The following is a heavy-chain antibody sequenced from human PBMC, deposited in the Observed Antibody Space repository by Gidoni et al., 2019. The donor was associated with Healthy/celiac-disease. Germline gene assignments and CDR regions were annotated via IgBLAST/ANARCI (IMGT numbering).Heavy chain of an antibody. Sequence: EVQLLESGGGLVQPGGSLRLSCAASGFTFSSYAMSWVRQAPGKGLEWVSAIRGSGGSTYYPDSGKGGFTTSRDNSKTTLYLQMNSLRAEATAVYYCVRLVGRAFDIWGQGTMFTVSS. D-gene: IGHD1-26*01. CDR1: GFTFSSYA. J-gene: IGHJ3*02. CDR3: VRLVGRAFDI. V-gene: IGHV3-23*01. CDR2: IRGSGGST.